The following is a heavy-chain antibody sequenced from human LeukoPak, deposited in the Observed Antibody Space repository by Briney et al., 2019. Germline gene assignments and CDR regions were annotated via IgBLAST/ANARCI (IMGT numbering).Heavy chain of an antibody. CDR1: GFTYNICA. J-gene: IGHJ4*02. V-gene: IGHV3-30-3*01. Sequence: GRSLRLSCAASGFTYNICAMHWVRQAPGKGLEWVTTISYDGSNKYYADSVRGRFTISRDNSKNTLYLQMNSLRAEDTAVYYCVRGVGLYDSIGYCDYWGQGTLVTVSS. CDR2: ISYDGSNK. D-gene: IGHD3-22*01. CDR3: VRGVGLYDSIGYCDY.